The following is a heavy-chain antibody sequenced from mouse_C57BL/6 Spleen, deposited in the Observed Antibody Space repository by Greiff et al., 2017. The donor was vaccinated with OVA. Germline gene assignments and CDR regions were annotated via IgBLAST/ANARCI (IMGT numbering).Heavy chain of an antibody. J-gene: IGHJ3*01. Sequence: EVQLVDSGGGLVKPGGSLKLSCAASGFTFSDYGMHWVRQAPEKGLEWVAYISSGSSTIYYADTVKGRFTISRDNAKNTLFLQMTSLRSEDTAMYYCARAGYGYDDWFAYWGQGTLVTVSA. CDR1: GFTFSDYG. CDR3: ARAGYGYDDWFAY. D-gene: IGHD2-2*01. CDR2: ISSGSSTI. V-gene: IGHV5-17*01.